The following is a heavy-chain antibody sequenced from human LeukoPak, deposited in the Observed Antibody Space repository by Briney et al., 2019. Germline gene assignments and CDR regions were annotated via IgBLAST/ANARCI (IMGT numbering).Heavy chain of an antibody. J-gene: IGHJ4*02. D-gene: IGHD5-12*01. Sequence: SETLSLTCTVSGGSISSDSYYWSWIRQPPGKGLEWIGYIYYSGSTYYNPSLKSRVTISVDTSKNQVSLKLSSVTAADTAVYYCARRVSGYDWGAYFDYWGQGTLVTVSS. V-gene: IGHV4-61*01. CDR2: IYYSGST. CDR3: ARRVSGYDWGAYFDY. CDR1: GGSISSDSYY.